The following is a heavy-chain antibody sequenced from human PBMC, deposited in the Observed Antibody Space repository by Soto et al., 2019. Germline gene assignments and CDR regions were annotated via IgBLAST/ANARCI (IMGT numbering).Heavy chain of an antibody. Sequence: QVQLVQSGAEVKKPGASVKVSCKASGYTFTSYAMHWVRQAPGQRLAWMGWINAGNGNTNNSQKFQGRVTITRDTPASTADTDLSTLRSEATAGYYLARELVGWPAYWGQGTLVTVSS. D-gene: IGHD6-19*01. J-gene: IGHJ4*02. V-gene: IGHV1-3*01. CDR2: INAGNGNT. CDR1: GYTFTSYA. CDR3: ARELVGWPAY.